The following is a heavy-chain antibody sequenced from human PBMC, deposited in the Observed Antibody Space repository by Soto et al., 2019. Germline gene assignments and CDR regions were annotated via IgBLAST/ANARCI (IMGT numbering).Heavy chain of an antibody. D-gene: IGHD6-19*01. V-gene: IGHV1-18*01. Sequence: GASVKVSCKTSGYTFTNFGISWVRQAPGQGLEWMGWINTYRGSTNYAPKFQDRVTMTTDTSTSTAYMELRSLRSDDTAVYYCVRLPYSSDWYLAYWGQGTLVTVSS. CDR2: INTYRGST. J-gene: IGHJ4*02. CDR3: VRLPYSSDWYLAY. CDR1: GYTFTNFG.